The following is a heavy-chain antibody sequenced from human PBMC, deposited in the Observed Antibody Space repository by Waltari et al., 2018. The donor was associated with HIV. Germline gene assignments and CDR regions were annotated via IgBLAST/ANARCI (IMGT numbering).Heavy chain of an antibody. Sequence: QVQLQQWGAGLLKPSETLSLTCAIYGGSFDEYYWAWIRQTPEKGLEWLGDINKIVTTTYNPSLKSRVTVSIDTSKNQFSLNLRSVTAADTAVYYCARTYKRITLFEIIRELSWFDPWGQGTLVTVSS. CDR1: GGSFDEYY. CDR3: ARTYKRITLFEIIRELSWFDP. J-gene: IGHJ5*02. D-gene: IGHD1-7*01. CDR2: INKIVTT. V-gene: IGHV4-34*01.